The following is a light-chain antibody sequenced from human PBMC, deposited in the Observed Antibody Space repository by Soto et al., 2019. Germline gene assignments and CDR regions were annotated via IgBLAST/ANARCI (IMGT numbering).Light chain of an antibody. Sequence: EIVLTQSPGTLSLSPGERATLSCRASQTVSSSFLAWYQQTPGQAPRLLIYAASSRATGIPDRFSGSGSGADFTLTIRRLEPEDFAVYYCQQYGSSPRTFGPGTKVDNK. CDR2: AAS. CDR3: QQYGSSPRT. CDR1: QTVSSSF. V-gene: IGKV3-20*01. J-gene: IGKJ1*01.